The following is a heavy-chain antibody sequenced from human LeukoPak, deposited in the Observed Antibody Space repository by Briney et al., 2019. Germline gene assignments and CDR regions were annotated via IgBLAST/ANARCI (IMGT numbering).Heavy chain of an antibody. D-gene: IGHD3-16*01. J-gene: IGHJ3*02. CDR3: TRDVREAYDI. CDR1: RFRFGGFW. V-gene: IGHV3-7*01. CDR2: INQDGSEK. Sequence: GGSLRLSCKASRFRFGGFWMNWVRQAPGKGPERVANINQDGSEKLYVDSVKGRSTISRDNAKNSLYLQMNSLRVEDTAVYYCTRDVREAYDIWGHGTMVTVSS.